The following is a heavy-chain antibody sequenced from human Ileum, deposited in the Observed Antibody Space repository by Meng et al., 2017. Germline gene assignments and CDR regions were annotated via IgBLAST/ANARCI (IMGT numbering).Heavy chain of an antibody. CDR1: VLSISSYW. CDR3: ASFQYTMEDY. Sequence: VQPGGPGGGLGQPGGSVRLSFAASVLSISSYWIHWVRPPPEKGLVSLSLISPDGSATNYADSVKGRFTISRDNAKNTVYLQMDSLGVEDTALYYCASFQYTMEDYWGLGTLVTVSS. J-gene: IGHJ4*02. CDR2: ISPDGSAT. V-gene: IGHV3-74*01. D-gene: IGHD3-3*01.